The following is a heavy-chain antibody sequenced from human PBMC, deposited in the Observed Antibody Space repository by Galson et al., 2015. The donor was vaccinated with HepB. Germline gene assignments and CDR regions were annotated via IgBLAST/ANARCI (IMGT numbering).Heavy chain of an antibody. Sequence: LSLTCAVYGGSFSGYYWSWIRQSPGKGLEWIGEINHSGSTNYNPSLKSRVTISVDTSKKQFSLKLSPVTAADTAVYYCARGASTPYCSSTSCYVWFDPWGQGTLVTVSS. CDR2: INHSGST. CDR3: ARGASTPYCSSTSCYVWFDP. CDR1: GGSFSGYY. J-gene: IGHJ5*02. V-gene: IGHV4-34*01. D-gene: IGHD2-2*01.